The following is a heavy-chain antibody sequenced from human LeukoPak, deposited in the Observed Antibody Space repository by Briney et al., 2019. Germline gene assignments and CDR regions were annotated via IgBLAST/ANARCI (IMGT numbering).Heavy chain of an antibody. J-gene: IGHJ6*04. Sequence: GGSLRLSCTASGFNLTNYAMHWVRQVPGKGLEWVTLISYSGDNTYYADSVKGRFTFSRDKAKNTLCLQMNSLRPEDSAVYYCASDPRDGGQNVWGKGTMVTVSS. CDR3: ASDPRDGGQNV. D-gene: IGHD5-24*01. CDR2: ISYSGDNT. V-gene: IGHV3-30*04. CDR1: GFNLTNYA.